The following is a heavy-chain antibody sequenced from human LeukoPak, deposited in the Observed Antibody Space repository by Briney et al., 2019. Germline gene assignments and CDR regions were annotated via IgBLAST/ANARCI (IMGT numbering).Heavy chain of an antibody. D-gene: IGHD5-12*01. V-gene: IGHV3-23*01. CDR3: AKDLGGSTDY. CDR1: GFTFNNYA. J-gene: IGHJ4*02. CDR2: IRGST. Sequence: PGGSLRLSCAASGFTFNNYAMSWVRQAPGKGLEWVSLIRGSTRYADSVKGRFTISRDNSQNTLYLQMNSLRAEDTALYYCAKDLGGSTDYWGQGTLVTVSS.